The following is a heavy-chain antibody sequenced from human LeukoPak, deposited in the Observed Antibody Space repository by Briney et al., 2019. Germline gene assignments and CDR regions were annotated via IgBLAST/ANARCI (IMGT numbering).Heavy chain of an antibody. Sequence: GASVKVSCKASGYTFTSYYMHWVRQAPGQGLEWMGIINPSGGSTSYAQKFQGRVTMTRDMSTSTVYMELSSLRSEDTAVYYCARDLSLIRRFGEYFDYWGQGTLVTVSS. J-gene: IGHJ4*02. V-gene: IGHV1-46*01. CDR2: INPSGGST. CDR3: ARDLSLIRRFGEYFDY. D-gene: IGHD3-10*01. CDR1: GYTFTSYY.